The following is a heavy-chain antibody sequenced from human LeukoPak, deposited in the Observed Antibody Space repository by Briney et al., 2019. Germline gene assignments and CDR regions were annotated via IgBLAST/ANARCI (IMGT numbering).Heavy chain of an antibody. CDR2: IYYSGST. V-gene: IGHV4-59*01. CDR3: ARASGGYYNNWFDP. CDR1: GGSISSYY. J-gene: IGHJ5*02. Sequence: SETLSLTCTVSGGSISSYYWTWIRQAPGKGLEWMGYIYYSGSTNYNPSLKSRVTMSVDTSMNQFSLKLSSVTAADTAVYYCARASGGYYNNWFDPWGQGTLVTVSS. D-gene: IGHD3-22*01.